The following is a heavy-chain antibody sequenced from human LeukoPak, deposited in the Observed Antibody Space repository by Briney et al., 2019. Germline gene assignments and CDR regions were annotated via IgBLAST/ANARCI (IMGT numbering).Heavy chain of an antibody. CDR3: GKVGGNSNF. CDR2: IHNSRGT. Sequence: SETLSLTCTVSGGSITSDIFYWNWLRQHPGKGLEWIGSIHNSRGTSYNPSLESRLTISLHTSENQFFLKMSSVTAADTAMYYCGKVGGNSNFWGQGTLVTVSS. V-gene: IGHV4-31*03. J-gene: IGHJ1*01. D-gene: IGHD4-23*01. CDR1: GGSITSDIFY.